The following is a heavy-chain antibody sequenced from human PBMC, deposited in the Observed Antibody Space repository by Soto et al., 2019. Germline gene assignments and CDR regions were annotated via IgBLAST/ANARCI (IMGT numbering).Heavy chain of an antibody. V-gene: IGHV3-23*01. Sequence: EVQLLESGGGLVQPGGSLRLSCAASGFTFNNYAMSWVRQAPGKGLEWVSTITGGGAGTYYADSVKGRFTISRDNSNNTLYLQMNSLRVVDTALYYCAKCFRNYAADNFDNWGQGTLVTVSS. CDR2: ITGGGAGT. D-gene: IGHD4-4*01. CDR1: GFTFNNYA. J-gene: IGHJ4*02. CDR3: AKCFRNYAADNFDN.